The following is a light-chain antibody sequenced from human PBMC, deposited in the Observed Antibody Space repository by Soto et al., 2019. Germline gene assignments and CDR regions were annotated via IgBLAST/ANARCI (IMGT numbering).Light chain of an antibody. CDR3: QLFNSYPT. CDR1: QGISSA. CDR2: DSS. Sequence: AIQLTQSPSSLSASVGDRVTITCRASQGISSALAWYQQKPGKPPKLLIYDSSSLESGVPSRFSGGGYGTDSTLTISILQPEDFATYYCQLFNSYPTFGTGTKVDIK. V-gene: IGKV1-13*02. J-gene: IGKJ3*01.